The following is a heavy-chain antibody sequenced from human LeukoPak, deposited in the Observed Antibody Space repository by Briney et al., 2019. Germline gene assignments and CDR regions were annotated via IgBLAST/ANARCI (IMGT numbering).Heavy chain of an antibody. CDR2: IYYSGST. J-gene: IGHJ4*02. CDR3: ARVSAEDILFDY. D-gene: IGHD1-14*01. CDR1: GGSISSYY. V-gene: IGHV4-59*01. Sequence: SETLSLTCTVSGGSISSYYWSWIRQPPGKGLEWIGYIYYSGSTNYNPSLKSRVTISVDTSKNQFSLKLSSVTAADTAVYYCARVSAEDILFDYWGQGTLVTVSS.